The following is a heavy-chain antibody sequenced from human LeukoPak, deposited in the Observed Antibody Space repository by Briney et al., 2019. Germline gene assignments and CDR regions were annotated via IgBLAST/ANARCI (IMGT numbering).Heavy chain of an antibody. CDR1: GFTFDDYA. J-gene: IGHJ3*02. V-gene: IGHV3-9*03. CDR3: ARGYSGYDLTGDAFDI. CDR2: ISWNSGSI. Sequence: PGRSLRLSCAASGFTFDDYAMHWVRQAPGKGLEWVSGISWNSGSIGYADSVKGRFTISRDNAKNSLYLQMNSLRAEDMALYYCARGYSGYDLTGDAFDIWGQGQWSPSLQ. D-gene: IGHD5-12*01.